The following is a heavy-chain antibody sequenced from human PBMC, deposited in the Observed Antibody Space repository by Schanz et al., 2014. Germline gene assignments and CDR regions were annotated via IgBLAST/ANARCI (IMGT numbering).Heavy chain of an antibody. V-gene: IGHV3-7*01. Sequence: EVQLVESGGGVVQPGRSLRLSCAASGFTVRSYAMHWVRQAPGKGLEWVANIKQDGSEKYYVDSVKGRFTISRDNAKNSLYLQMNSLRAEDTAVYYCARDKGGLIPFDYWGQGTLVAVSS. J-gene: IGHJ4*02. CDR2: IKQDGSEK. D-gene: IGHD2-15*01. CDR1: GFTVRSYA. CDR3: ARDKGGLIPFDY.